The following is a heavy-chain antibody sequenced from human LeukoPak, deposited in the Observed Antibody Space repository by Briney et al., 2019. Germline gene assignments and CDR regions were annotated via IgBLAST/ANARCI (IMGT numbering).Heavy chain of an antibody. CDR3: ARLIWSGRRGPWFDP. CDR2: IYPGDSDT. CDR1: GYSFTSYW. J-gene: IGHJ5*02. V-gene: IGHV5-51*01. D-gene: IGHD1-1*01. Sequence: GESLQISCKGSGYSFTSYWIGWVRQMPGKGLEWMGIIYPGDSDTRYSPSFQGQVTISADKSISTAYLQWSSLKASDTAMYYCARLIWSGRRGPWFDPWGQGTLVTVSS.